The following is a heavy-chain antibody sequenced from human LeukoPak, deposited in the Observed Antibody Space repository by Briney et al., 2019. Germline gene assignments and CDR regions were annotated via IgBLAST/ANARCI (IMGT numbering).Heavy chain of an antibody. D-gene: IGHD3-3*01. V-gene: IGHV3-21*01. Sequence: GGSLRLSCAASGFTFSSYSMNWVRQAPGKGLEWVSSISSSSSYIYYADSVKGRFTISRDNAKNSLYLQMNSLRAEDTAVYYCAKDPYYDFWSVFDYWGQGTLVTVTS. CDR1: GFTFSSYS. J-gene: IGHJ4*02. CDR3: AKDPYYDFWSVFDY. CDR2: ISSSSSYI.